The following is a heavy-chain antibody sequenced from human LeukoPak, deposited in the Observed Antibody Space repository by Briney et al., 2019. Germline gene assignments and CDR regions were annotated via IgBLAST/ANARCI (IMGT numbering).Heavy chain of an antibody. Sequence: GGYLRLSCAASGFTFSSYWMSWVRQAPGKGREWVANIKQDGSEKYYVDSVKGRFTISRDNAKNSLYLQMNSLRAEDTAVYYCARDYPGSTGYGMDVWGQGTTVFVSS. CDR1: GFTFSSYW. J-gene: IGHJ6*02. V-gene: IGHV3-7*01. D-gene: IGHD1-26*01. CDR3: ARDYPGSTGYGMDV. CDR2: IKQDGSEK.